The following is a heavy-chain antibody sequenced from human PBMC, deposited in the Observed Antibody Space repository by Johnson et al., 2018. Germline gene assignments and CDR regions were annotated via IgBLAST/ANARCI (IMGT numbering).Heavy chain of an antibody. CDR1: GFTFSNYS. CDR2: IWYDGSNK. Sequence: QVQLVESGGGLVKPGGSLRLSCTASGFTFSNYSVNWVRQAPGKGLAWVAVIWYDGSNKYYADSVKGRFTISRDNSKNTLYLQMNSLRAEDTAVYYCARENYYDSSGYYSRYFQHWGQGTLVTVSS. CDR3: ARENYYDSSGYYSRYFQH. J-gene: IGHJ1*01. D-gene: IGHD3-22*01. V-gene: IGHV3-33*08.